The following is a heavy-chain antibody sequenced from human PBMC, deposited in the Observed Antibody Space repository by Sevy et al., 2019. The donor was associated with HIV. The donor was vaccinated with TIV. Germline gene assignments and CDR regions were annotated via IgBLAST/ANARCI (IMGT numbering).Heavy chain of an antibody. Sequence: GGCLRLSCAASGFTFSVYWMNWVRQAPGKGLEWVATMKEDGSEKYYVDSVKGRFTISRDNAKNSLYLQMNSLRAEDTAVYYCVREGVGGYSYSLDYWGQGTLVTVSS. CDR3: VREGVGGYSYSLDY. CDR1: GFTFSVYW. D-gene: IGHD5-18*01. J-gene: IGHJ4*02. CDR2: MKEDGSEK. V-gene: IGHV3-7*01.